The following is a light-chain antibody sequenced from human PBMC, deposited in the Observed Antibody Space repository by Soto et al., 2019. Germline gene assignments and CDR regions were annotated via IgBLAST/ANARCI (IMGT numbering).Light chain of an antibody. CDR3: QQYHSYPWT. V-gene: IGKV1-5*03. CDR2: KAS. Sequence: IQMTQSPSTLSASVGDRVTFTCRASQTISTWLAWYQQKPGEAPKLLIYKASTLEVGVPSRFSASGSGTDFTLTINTLQAADFATYYSQQYHSYPWTFGQGTKV. J-gene: IGKJ1*01. CDR1: QTISTW.